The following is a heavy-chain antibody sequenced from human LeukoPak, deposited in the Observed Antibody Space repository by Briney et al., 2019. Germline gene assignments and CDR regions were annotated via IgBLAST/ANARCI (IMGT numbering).Heavy chain of an antibody. CDR3: AKGAAVADDY. CDR1: GFTFSSYA. V-gene: IGHV3-64*01. Sequence: PGGSLRLSCAASGFTFSSYAMHWVRQAPGKGLEYVSAISSNGGSTYYANSVKGRFTISRDNSKNTLYLQMNSLRAEDTAVYYCAKGAAVADDYWGQGTLVTVSS. CDR2: ISSNGGST. D-gene: IGHD6-19*01. J-gene: IGHJ4*02.